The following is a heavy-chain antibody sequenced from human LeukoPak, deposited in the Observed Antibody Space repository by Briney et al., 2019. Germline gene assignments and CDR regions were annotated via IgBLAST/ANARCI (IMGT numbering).Heavy chain of an antibody. Sequence: SETLSLTCTVSGGSISSYYWSWIRQPPGKGLEWIGYTYYSGSTNYNPSLKSRVTISVDTSKNQFSLKLSSVTAADTAVYYCARDSLHWYFDLWGRGTLVTVSS. D-gene: IGHD3-16*02. J-gene: IGHJ2*01. CDR1: GGSISSYY. CDR2: TYYSGST. V-gene: IGHV4-59*12. CDR3: ARDSLHWYFDL.